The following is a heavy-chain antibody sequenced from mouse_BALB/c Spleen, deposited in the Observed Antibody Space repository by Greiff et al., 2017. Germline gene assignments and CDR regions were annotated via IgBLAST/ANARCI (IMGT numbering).Heavy chain of an antibody. CDR3: ARDRRVYYGNYDFDY. CDR1: GFTFSSYG. V-gene: IGHV5-6-3*01. D-gene: IGHD2-1*01. CDR2: INSNGGST. Sequence: EVKVVESGGGLVQPGGSLKLSCAASGFTFSSYGMSWVRQTPDKRLELVATINSNGGSTYYPDSVKGRFTISRDNAKNTLYLQMSSLKSEDTAMYYCARDRRVYYGNYDFDYWGQGTTLTVSS. J-gene: IGHJ2*01.